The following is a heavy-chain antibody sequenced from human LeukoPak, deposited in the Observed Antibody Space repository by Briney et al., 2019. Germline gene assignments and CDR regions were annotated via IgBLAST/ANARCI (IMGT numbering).Heavy chain of an antibody. J-gene: IGHJ4*02. CDR2: INHIGTT. V-gene: IGHV4-34*01. CDR3: ARGSGYSSGWYTGDFDY. CDR1: GASFSGSY. D-gene: IGHD6-19*01. Sequence: KPSETLSPTCAVYGASFSGSYWSWIRQPPGKGLDWIGEINHIGTTNYNPSLKSRVSISVATSKNQFSLKLSSVTAADTAVYYCARGSGYSSGWYTGDFDYWGQGTLVTVSS.